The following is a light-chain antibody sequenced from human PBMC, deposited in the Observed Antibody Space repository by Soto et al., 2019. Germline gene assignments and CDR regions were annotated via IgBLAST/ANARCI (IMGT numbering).Light chain of an antibody. J-gene: IGKJ1*01. CDR3: LLDFRYFWA. Sequence: DVVLTQSPDSLAVSLGERATINCKSSQSVLYSSNNMNYLAWYQQKAGQPPKLLIYWASTRESGVPDRFGGSGSGTEFTLTISSLQAEDFATYYCLLDFRYFWAFGQGTKVDIK. CDR2: WAS. V-gene: IGKV4-1*01. CDR1: QSVLYSSNNMNY.